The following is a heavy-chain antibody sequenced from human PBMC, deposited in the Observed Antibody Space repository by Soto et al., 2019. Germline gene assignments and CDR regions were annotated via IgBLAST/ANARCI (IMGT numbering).Heavy chain of an antibody. J-gene: IGHJ4*02. Sequence: QVQLVQSGAEVEKPGASVRVSCKASGYSITGYYLDWVRQAPGHGLEWMGWINPNRGATDYAQKFQGRVTMTRDTSINTAYMELSSLTSDDTAVYYCARVAVSGTIDYWGQGTLVTVSS. CDR2: INPNRGAT. CDR3: ARVAVSGTIDY. D-gene: IGHD6-19*01. V-gene: IGHV1-2*02. CDR1: GYSITGYY.